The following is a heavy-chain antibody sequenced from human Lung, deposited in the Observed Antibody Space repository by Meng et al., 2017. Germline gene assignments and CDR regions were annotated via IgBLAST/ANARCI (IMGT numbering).Heavy chain of an antibody. CDR1: GYNFPDYY. D-gene: IGHD6-25*01. J-gene: IGHJ4*02. CDR2: INPKSGDT. Sequence: QGQVVQSGAEVKKPGASVKVSCKPPGYNFPDYYIHRVRRAPGQGLEWMGRINPKSGDTHYAQKFQARVTMTGDTSISTAYMELSGLRSDDTAMYYCARDEDISAAGKLFGDYWGQGTLVTVSS. CDR3: ARDEDISAAGKLFGDY. V-gene: IGHV1-2*06.